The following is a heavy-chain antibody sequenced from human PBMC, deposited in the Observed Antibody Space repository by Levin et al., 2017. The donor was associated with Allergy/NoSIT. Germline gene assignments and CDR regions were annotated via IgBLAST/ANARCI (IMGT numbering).Heavy chain of an antibody. CDR3: ARDLAAATWAFDY. Sequence: PGGSLRLSCAASGFTFSSYWMSWVRQAPGKGLEWVANIKQDGSEKYYVDSVKGRFTISRDNAKNSLYLQMNSLRAEDTAVYYCARDLAAATWAFDYWGQGTLVTVSS. CDR1: GFTFSSYW. V-gene: IGHV3-7*04. J-gene: IGHJ4*02. D-gene: IGHD6-13*01. CDR2: IKQDGSEK.